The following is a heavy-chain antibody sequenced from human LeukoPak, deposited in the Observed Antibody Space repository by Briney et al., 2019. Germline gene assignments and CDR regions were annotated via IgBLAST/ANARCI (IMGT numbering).Heavy chain of an antibody. CDR2: IIPIFGTA. CDR3: ARGGYCSSTSCPAANYYYYYMDV. Sequence: SVKVSCKASGGTFSSYAISWVRQAPGQGLEWMGGIIPIFGTANYAQKFQGRVTITADESTSTAYMELRSLRSDDTAVYYCARGGYCSSTSCPAANYYYYYMDVWGKGTTVTVSS. V-gene: IGHV1-69*13. D-gene: IGHD2-2*01. J-gene: IGHJ6*03. CDR1: GGTFSSYA.